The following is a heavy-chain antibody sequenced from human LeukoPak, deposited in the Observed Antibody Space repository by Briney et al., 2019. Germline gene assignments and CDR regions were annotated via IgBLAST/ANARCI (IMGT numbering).Heavy chain of an antibody. Sequence: GALRLSSAASGFTFSDYNMSWIPQPPGKGLEWIGYIYYSGSTNYNTSLKSRVTISVDTSKNQFSLKLSSVTAADTAVYYCARGTYDYVWGSYRYEYYFDYWGQGTLVTVSS. CDR1: GFTFSDYN. CDR3: ARGTYDYVWGSYRYEYYFDY. V-gene: IGHV4-59*01. D-gene: IGHD3-16*02. CDR2: IYYSGST. J-gene: IGHJ4*02.